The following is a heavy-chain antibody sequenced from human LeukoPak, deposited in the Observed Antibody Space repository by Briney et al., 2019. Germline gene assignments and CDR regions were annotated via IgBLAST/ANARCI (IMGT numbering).Heavy chain of an antibody. J-gene: IGHJ6*03. CDR1: GFTFDDYA. CDR2: ISGDGGST. Sequence: GGSLRLSCAASGFTFDDYAMHWLRQAPGKGLEWVSLISGDGGSTYYADSVKGRFTISRDNSKNSLYLQMNSLRTEDTALYYCAKDDGYSSGWDTYYYMDVWGKGTTVTVSS. CDR3: AKDDGYSSGWDTYYYMDV. D-gene: IGHD6-19*01. V-gene: IGHV3-43*02.